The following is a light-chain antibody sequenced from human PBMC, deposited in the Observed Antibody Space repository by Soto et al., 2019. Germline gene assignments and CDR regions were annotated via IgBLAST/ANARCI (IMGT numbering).Light chain of an antibody. CDR3: QQYDSYSWT. J-gene: IGKJ1*01. Sequence: DIQMTQSPSSLSASVGDRVTITCRASQSISSYLNWYQQKPGQAPKLLIYAASSLQSGVPSRFSGSGSGTEFILTISSLQPDDVETYYCQQYDSYSWTFGQGTKVDIK. V-gene: IGKV1-39*01. CDR2: AAS. CDR1: QSISSY.